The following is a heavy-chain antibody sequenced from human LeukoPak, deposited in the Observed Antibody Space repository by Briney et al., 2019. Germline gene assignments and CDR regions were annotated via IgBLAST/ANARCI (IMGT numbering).Heavy chain of an antibody. CDR2: ISWNSGSI. CDR1: GFTFDDYA. D-gene: IGHD5-12*01. J-gene: IGHJ4*02. V-gene: IGHV3-9*03. CDR3: AKGRASGDVATIDYLDY. Sequence: GRSLRLSCAASGFTFDDYAMHWVRQAPGKGLEWVSGISWNSGSIGYADSVKGRFTISRDNAKNSLYLQMNSVRAEDMALYYCAKGRASGDVATIDYLDYWGQGTLVTVSS.